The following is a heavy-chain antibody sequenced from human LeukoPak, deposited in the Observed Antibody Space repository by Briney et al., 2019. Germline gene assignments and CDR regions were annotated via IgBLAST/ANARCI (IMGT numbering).Heavy chain of an antibody. V-gene: IGHV4-30-4*01. Sequence: SETLSLTCTVSGGSISSGDYYWSWIRQPPGKGLEWIGHIYYSGSTYYNPSLKSRVTMSVDTSKNQFSLKMSSVTAADTAVYYCASNYGSASYHYFDYWGQGTLVTVSS. J-gene: IGHJ4*02. CDR1: GGSISSGDYY. D-gene: IGHD3-10*01. CDR3: ASNYGSASYHYFDY. CDR2: IYYSGST.